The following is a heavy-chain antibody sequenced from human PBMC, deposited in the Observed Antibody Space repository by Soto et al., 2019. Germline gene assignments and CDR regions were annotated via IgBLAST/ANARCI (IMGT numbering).Heavy chain of an antibody. V-gene: IGHV3-15*01. CDR3: TTDPSSVTDFYFLDF. D-gene: IGHD4-17*01. CDR1: GFKFTNAW. Sequence: EVKLVESGGGLVKPGGSLELSCEGSGFKFTNAWMGWVRQAPGKGPEWIGRVRSRTEGGTEDYNGALEGRFTISRDDSKSEVYLEMKSLRPEDTAVYYCTTDPSSVTDFYFLDFWGQGTLVTVSS. CDR2: VRSRTEGGTE. J-gene: IGHJ4*02.